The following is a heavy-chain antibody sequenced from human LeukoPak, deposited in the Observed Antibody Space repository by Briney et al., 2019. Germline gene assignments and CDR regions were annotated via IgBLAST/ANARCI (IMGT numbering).Heavy chain of an antibody. Sequence: GGSLRLSCAASGFTFSSYWMSWVRQAPGRGLEWVAIIKQDGSEKYYVDSVKGRFTISRDNSKNTLYLQMNSLRAEDTAVYYCAREEMATISLDYWGQGTLVTVSS. CDR1: GFTFSSYW. D-gene: IGHD5-24*01. J-gene: IGHJ4*02. CDR3: AREEMATISLDY. CDR2: IKQDGSEK. V-gene: IGHV3-7*01.